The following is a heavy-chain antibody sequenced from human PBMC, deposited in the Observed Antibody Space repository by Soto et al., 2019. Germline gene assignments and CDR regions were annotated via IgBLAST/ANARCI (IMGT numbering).Heavy chain of an antibody. CDR2: IYWDDDK. CDR3: AHRQDVNCSSTSCYTFDY. D-gene: IGHD2-2*02. V-gene: IGHV2-5*02. CDR1: GFSLSTSGVG. Sequence: QITFKESGPTLVKPTQTLTLTCTFSGFSLSTSGVGVGWIRQPPGKALEWLALIYWDDDKRYSPSLKSRLTITKDTSKNQVVLTMTNMDPVDTATYYCAHRQDVNCSSTSCYTFDYWGQGTLVTVSS. J-gene: IGHJ4*02.